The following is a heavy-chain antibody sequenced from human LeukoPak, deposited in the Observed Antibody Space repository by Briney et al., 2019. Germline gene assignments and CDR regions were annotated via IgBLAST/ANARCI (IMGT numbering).Heavy chain of an antibody. CDR1: GFTFSSYA. CDR3: AKDHGAVCTCWFDP. CDR2: ISGSGGST. Sequence: GGSLRLSCAASGFTFSSYAMSWIRQAPGKGLEWVSAISGSGGSTYYADSVKGRFTISRDNSKNTLYLQMNSLRAEDTAVYYCAKDHGAVCTCWFDPWGQGTLVTVSS. V-gene: IGHV3-23*01. D-gene: IGHD6-19*01. J-gene: IGHJ5*02.